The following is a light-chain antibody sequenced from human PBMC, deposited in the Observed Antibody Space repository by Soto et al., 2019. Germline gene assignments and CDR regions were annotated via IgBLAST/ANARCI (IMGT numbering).Light chain of an antibody. CDR1: QGINSY. V-gene: IGKV1-9*01. CDR3: QQLKSYPIT. Sequence: DIQLTQSPSFLSASVGDRVTITCRASQGINSYLGWYQQKPGKAPKLLIYAASTLQSGVPSRFSGSGSGTEVTLTISSLQPEDCATYYCQQLKSYPITFGPGTKVDI. CDR2: AAS. J-gene: IGKJ3*01.